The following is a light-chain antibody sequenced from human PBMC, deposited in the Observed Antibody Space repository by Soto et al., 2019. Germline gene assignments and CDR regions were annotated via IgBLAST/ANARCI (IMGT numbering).Light chain of an antibody. CDR2: DAS. Sequence: EIVLTQSPGTLSPSPGEEVTLSCRASQTVSKNYLGWYQQKPGQAPRLLIYDASSRATGIPDRFSGSGSGTDFTLIISRLEPDDFAVYYCQQYGNSPVTFGQGTRLDVK. CDR1: QTVSKNY. CDR3: QQYGNSPVT. V-gene: IGKV3-20*01. J-gene: IGKJ5*01.